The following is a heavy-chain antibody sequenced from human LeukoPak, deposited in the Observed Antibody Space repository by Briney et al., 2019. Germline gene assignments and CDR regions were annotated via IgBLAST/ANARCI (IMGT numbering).Heavy chain of an antibody. V-gene: IGHV4-39*07. CDR1: GGSISSGGYC. D-gene: IGHD3-10*01. Sequence: SETLSLTCTVSGGSISSGGYCWSWIRQPPGKGLEWIGEINHSGSTNYNPSLKSRVTISVDTSKNQFSLKLSSVTAADTAVYYCARGPTRRVLWFGEGDYWGQGTLVTVSS. J-gene: IGHJ4*02. CDR3: ARGPTRRVLWFGEGDY. CDR2: INHSGST.